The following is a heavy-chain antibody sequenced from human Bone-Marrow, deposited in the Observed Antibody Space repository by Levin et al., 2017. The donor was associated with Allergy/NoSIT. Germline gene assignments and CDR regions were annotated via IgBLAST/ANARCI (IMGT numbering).Heavy chain of an antibody. V-gene: IGHV3-48*03. CDR1: GFSFSPYE. CDR3: ARDRGSSGWYSLDC. J-gene: IGHJ4*02. Sequence: GESLKISCAASGFSFSPYEMNWVRQAPGKGLEWISYSSNSGSSTHYADSVKGRFTISRDNAKNSLYLQMNSLRAEDTAVYYCARDRGSSGWYSLDCWGQGTLVTVTS. CDR2: SSNSGSST. D-gene: IGHD6-19*01.